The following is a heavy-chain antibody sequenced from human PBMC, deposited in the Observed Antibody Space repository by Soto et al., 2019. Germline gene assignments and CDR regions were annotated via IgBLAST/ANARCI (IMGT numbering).Heavy chain of an antibody. CDR2: INHSGST. Sequence: QSQTLSLTCAVYGGSFSGYYWSWIRQPPGKGLEWIGEINHSGSTNYNPSLKSRVTISVDTSKNQFSLKLSSVTAADTAVYYCARVGAGYSYGYYFDYWGQGTLVTVSS. V-gene: IGHV4-34*01. CDR3: ARVGAGYSYGYYFDY. J-gene: IGHJ4*02. CDR1: GGSFSGYY. D-gene: IGHD5-18*01.